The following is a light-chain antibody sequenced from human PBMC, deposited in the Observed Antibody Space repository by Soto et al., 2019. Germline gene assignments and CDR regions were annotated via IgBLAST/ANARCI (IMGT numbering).Light chain of an antibody. CDR2: AAS. CDR3: QQSYSTPYT. J-gene: IGKJ2*01. CDR1: QSISSY. V-gene: IGKV1-39*01. Sequence: DIQMTQSPSSLSASVGDRVTITCRASQSISSYLNWYQQKPGKAPKLLIYAASSLQSGVPSRFSGSGSGTDFTLTISRLQPEVFATYYCQQSYSTPYTFGHGTKLENK.